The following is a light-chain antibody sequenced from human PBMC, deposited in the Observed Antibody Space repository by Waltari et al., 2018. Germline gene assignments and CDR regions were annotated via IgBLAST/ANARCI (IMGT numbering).Light chain of an antibody. CDR1: QRVSNNY. V-gene: IGKV3-20*01. CDR2: GAS. Sequence: EIVLTQSPGTLSLSSGERAALSCSASQRVSNNYLAWYQQKPGQAPRLLLYGASSRATSVPDRFSGRGSGTDFTLTISRLEPEDFAVYYCQQYGSSPGTFGQGTKVEIK. CDR3: QQYGSSPGT. J-gene: IGKJ1*01.